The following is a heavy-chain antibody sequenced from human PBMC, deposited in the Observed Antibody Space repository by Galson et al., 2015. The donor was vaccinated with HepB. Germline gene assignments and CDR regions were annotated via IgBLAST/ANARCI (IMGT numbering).Heavy chain of an antibody. D-gene: IGHD3-3*01. CDR3: AKDLIAITIFGVVTDNWFDP. CDR2: ISGSGGST. CDR1: GFTFSSYA. Sequence: SLRLSCAASGFTFSSYAMSWVRQAPGKGLEWVSAISGSGGSTYYADSVKGRFTISRDNSKNTLYLQMNSLRAEDTAVYYCAKDLIAITIFGVVTDNWFDPWGQGTLVTVSS. J-gene: IGHJ5*02. V-gene: IGHV3-23*01.